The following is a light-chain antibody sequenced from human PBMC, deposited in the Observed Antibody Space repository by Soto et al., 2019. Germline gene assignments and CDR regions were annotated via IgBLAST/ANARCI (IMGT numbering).Light chain of an antibody. J-gene: IGKJ2*01. Sequence: EIVMTQSPATLSVSPGERATLSCRASQNVNTNLAWYQQKPGQAPRLLIYGASTRATGIPARFSGSGSGTEFTLTISSLQSEDFALYYCQQYNNWPYTFGQGTKVDI. CDR1: QNVNTN. V-gene: IGKV3-15*01. CDR2: GAS. CDR3: QQYNNWPYT.